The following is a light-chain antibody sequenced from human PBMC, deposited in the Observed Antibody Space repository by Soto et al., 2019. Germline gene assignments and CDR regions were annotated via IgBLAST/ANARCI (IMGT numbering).Light chain of an antibody. CDR1: QSVSSN. Sequence: EIVLTQSPGTLSLSAGERATLSCSASQSVSSNLAWYQQKPGQAPRILIYGASTRATGIPARFSGSGSGSEFTLTISSLQPVDFAVYSCQQYNNWPWTFGQGTKVDIK. J-gene: IGKJ1*01. CDR3: QQYNNWPWT. CDR2: GAS. V-gene: IGKV3-15*01.